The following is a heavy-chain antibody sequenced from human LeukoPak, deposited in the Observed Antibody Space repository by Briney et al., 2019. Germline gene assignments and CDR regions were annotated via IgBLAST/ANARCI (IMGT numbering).Heavy chain of an antibody. CDR2: INPNSGGT. CDR1: GYTFTGYY. Sequence: GASVKVSCKASGYTFTGYYMHWVRQAPGQRLDCMGWINPNSGGTNYEQKFQGRVTMTRDTSISTAYMESSRLRSDDTAVYYCARDSGSYFSDAFDIWGQGTMVTVSS. J-gene: IGHJ3*02. V-gene: IGHV1-2*02. CDR3: ARDSGSYFSDAFDI. D-gene: IGHD1-26*01.